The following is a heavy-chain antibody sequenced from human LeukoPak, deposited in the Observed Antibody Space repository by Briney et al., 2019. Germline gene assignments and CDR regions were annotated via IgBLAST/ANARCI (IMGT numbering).Heavy chain of an antibody. Sequence: SETLSLTCTVSGGSISSSSYYWGWIRQPPGKGLEWIGSIYYSGSTYYNPSLKSRVTISVDTSKNQFSLKLSSVTAADTAVYYCARGNAPGFYGSGSSSYWGQGTLVTVSS. CDR1: GGSISSSSYY. J-gene: IGHJ4*02. CDR2: IYYSGST. D-gene: IGHD3-10*01. V-gene: IGHV4-39*01. CDR3: ARGNAPGFYGSGSSSY.